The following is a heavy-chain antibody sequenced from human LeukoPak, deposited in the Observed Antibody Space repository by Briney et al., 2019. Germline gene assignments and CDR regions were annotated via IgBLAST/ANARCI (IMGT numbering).Heavy chain of an antibody. D-gene: IGHD6-19*01. Sequence: GGSLRLSCAVSGFIFSSYAMRWVSQARGKGLEWVAVISYDGSNKYYADSVKGRFTISRDNSKNTLYLQMNRLRAEDTAVYYCARKIGGAVAGNWYFDLWGRGTLVIVSS. CDR1: GFIFSSYA. J-gene: IGHJ2*01. V-gene: IGHV3-30-3*01. CDR2: ISYDGSNK. CDR3: ARKIGGAVAGNWYFDL.